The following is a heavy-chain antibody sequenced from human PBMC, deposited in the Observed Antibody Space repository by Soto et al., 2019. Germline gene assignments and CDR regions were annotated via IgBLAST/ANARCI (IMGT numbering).Heavy chain of an antibody. CDR1: GFTVSSNY. CDR2: IYSGGST. CDR3: ARETNDIVVVPAALLYYYYYMDV. D-gene: IGHD2-2*01. Sequence: PGGSLRLSCAASGFTVSSNYMSWVRQAPGKGLEWVSVIYSGGSTYYADSVKGRFTISRDNAKNTLYLQMNSLRAEDTAVYYCARETNDIVVVPAALLYYYYYMDVWGKGTTVTVSS. J-gene: IGHJ6*03. V-gene: IGHV3-53*01.